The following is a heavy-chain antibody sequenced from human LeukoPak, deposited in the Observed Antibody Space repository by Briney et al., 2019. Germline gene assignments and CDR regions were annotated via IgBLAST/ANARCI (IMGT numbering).Heavy chain of an antibody. CDR1: GGTFGSYA. CDR3: ARDLISPNYGSGSYYLYYYYYGMDV. J-gene: IGHJ6*04. Sequence: ASVKVSCKASGGTFGSYAISWVRQAPGQGLEWMGGIIPIFGTANYAQKFQGRVTITADKSTSTAYMELSSLRSEDTAVYYCARDLISPNYGSGSYYLYYYYYGMDVWGKGTTVTVSS. CDR2: IIPIFGTA. D-gene: IGHD3-10*01. V-gene: IGHV1-69*06.